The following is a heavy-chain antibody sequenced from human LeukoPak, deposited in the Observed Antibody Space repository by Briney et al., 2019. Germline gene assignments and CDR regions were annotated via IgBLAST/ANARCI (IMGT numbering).Heavy chain of an antibody. CDR2: ISYDGSNK. Sequence: GGSLRLSCAASGFTFSSYAMHWVRQAPGKGLEWVAVISYDGSNKYYADSVKGRFTISRDNSKNTLYLQMNSLRAEDTAVYYCARDPPFSSGWSQNHFDYWGQGTLVTVSS. V-gene: IGHV3-30*04. CDR1: GFTFSSYA. CDR3: ARDPPFSSGWSQNHFDY. J-gene: IGHJ4*02. D-gene: IGHD6-19*01.